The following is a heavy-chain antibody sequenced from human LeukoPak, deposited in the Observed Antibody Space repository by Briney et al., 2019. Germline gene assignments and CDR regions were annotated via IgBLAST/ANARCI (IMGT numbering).Heavy chain of an antibody. CDR2: ISSNGGST. J-gene: IGHJ5*02. V-gene: IGHV3-64D*06. Sequence: PGGSLRLSCAASGFTFSDYGMNWVRQAPGKGLEYVSAISSNGGSTYYADSVKGRFTISRDNSKNTLYLQMSSLRAEDTAVYYCVKDESDIVATISWFDPWGQGTLVTVSS. D-gene: IGHD5-12*01. CDR3: VKDESDIVATISWFDP. CDR1: GFTFSDYG.